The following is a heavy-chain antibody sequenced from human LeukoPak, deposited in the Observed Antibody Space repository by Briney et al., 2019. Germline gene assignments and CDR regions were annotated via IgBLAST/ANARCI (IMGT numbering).Heavy chain of an antibody. CDR3: AKVSGYSYGYFDY. CDR2: INWNGDET. D-gene: IGHD5-18*01. Sequence: PGGSLRLSCAASGFSLDGYTMYWVRQFLGKGLEWVSLINWNGDETYYSDSVKGRFTISRDNSKNSLYLQMNSLRAEDMALYYCAKVSGYSYGYFDYWGQGTLVTVSS. CDR1: GFSLDGYT. V-gene: IGHV3-43*01. J-gene: IGHJ4*02.